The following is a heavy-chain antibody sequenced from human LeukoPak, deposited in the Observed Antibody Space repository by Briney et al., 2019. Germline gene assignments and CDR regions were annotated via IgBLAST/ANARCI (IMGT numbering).Heavy chain of an antibody. CDR2: ISSSSSYI. CDR3: ARGYDYGDCFDY. V-gene: IGHV3-21*01. J-gene: IGHJ4*02. Sequence: GGSLRLSCAASGFTFSSYSMNWVRQAPGKGLEWVSSISSSSSYIYYADSVKGRFTISRDNAKNSLYLQMNSLRAEGTAVYYCARGYDYGDCFDYWGQGTLVTVSS. D-gene: IGHD4-17*01. CDR1: GFTFSSYS.